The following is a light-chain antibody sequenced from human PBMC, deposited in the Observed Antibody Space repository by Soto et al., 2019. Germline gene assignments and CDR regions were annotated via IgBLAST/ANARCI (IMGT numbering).Light chain of an antibody. J-gene: IGLJ1*01. V-gene: IGLV2-8*01. CDR2: EVT. CDR3: SSYAGSNNFV. CDR1: SSDFGYYDY. Sequence: SALTQPPSASGFPGQSVTISCTGTSSDFGYYDYVSWYQQHPGKAPKLVIYEVTKRPSGVPDRVSASKSGNTASLTVSGLRAEDEADYYCSSYAGSNNFVFGSGTKVTV.